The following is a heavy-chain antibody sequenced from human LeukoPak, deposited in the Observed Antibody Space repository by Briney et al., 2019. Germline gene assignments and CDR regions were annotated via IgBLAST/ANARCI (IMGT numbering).Heavy chain of an antibody. CDR1: GFTFSSYW. V-gene: IGHV3-7*01. CDR2: IKQDGSEK. Sequence: GGSLRLSCAASGFTFSSYWMSWVRQAPGKGLEWVANIKQDGSEKYYVDSVKGRFTISRDNAKNSLYLQMNSLRAEDTAVYYCAREEKINAYYYGSGISYWGQGTLVTVSS. CDR3: AREEKINAYYYGSGISY. J-gene: IGHJ4*02. D-gene: IGHD3-10*01.